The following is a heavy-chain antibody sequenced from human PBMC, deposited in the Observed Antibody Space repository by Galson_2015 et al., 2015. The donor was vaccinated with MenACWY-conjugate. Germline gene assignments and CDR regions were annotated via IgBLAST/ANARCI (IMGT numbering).Heavy chain of an antibody. D-gene: IGHD6-19*01. CDR1: GFTFGSLW. CDR2: IKQDGSEK. V-gene: IGHV3-7*03. J-gene: IGHJ4*02. CDR3: VADVRF. Sequence: SLRLSCAASGFTFGSLWMSWVRQAPGKGLEWVARIKQDGSEKYYGDSVRGRFTVSRDNAENSLYLQMNSLRADGTAVYYCVADVRFGGQGTLVTVSS.